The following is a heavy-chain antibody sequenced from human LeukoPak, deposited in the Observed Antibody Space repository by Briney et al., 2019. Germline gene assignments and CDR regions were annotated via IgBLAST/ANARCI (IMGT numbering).Heavy chain of an antibody. CDR3: ARDSGLGYFDWLPSGGWFDP. J-gene: IGHJ5*02. CDR2: IYHSGST. CDR1: GYSISSGYY. V-gene: IGHV4-38-2*02. Sequence: SETLSLTCTVSGYSISSGYYWGWIRQPPGKGLEWIGSIYHSGSTYYNPSLKSRVTISVDTSKNQFSLKLSSVTAADTAVYYCARDSGLGYFDWLPSGGWFDPWGQGTLVTVSS. D-gene: IGHD3-9*01.